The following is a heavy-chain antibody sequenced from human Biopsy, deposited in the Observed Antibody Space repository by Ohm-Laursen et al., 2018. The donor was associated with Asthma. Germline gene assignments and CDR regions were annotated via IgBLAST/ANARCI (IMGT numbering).Heavy chain of an antibody. CDR2: IYYSGTT. J-gene: IGHJ6*02. CDR1: SGSGGYMRSGNYY. V-gene: IGHV4-39*01. CDR3: VRGSSSWHHGPFHYYYGLDV. Sequence: PSQTLSLTCSLSSGSGGYMRSGNYYWGWIRQPPGKGLERIGSIYYSGTTYYNPSLGSRVTVSADTSKNQFSLKLTSVTAADTAVYYCVRGSSSWHHGPFHYYYGLDVWGQGTTATVSS. D-gene: IGHD6-13*01.